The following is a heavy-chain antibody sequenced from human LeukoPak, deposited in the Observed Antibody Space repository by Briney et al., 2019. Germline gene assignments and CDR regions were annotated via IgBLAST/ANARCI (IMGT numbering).Heavy chain of an antibody. D-gene: IGHD3-10*01. J-gene: IGHJ1*01. Sequence: GGSLRLSCAASGFTFSSYEMNWVRQAPGKGLEWVTFIRYDGSNKYYADSVKGRFTISRDNSKITLYLQMNSLRPEDTAVYYCARGGKIPLVGTRSSQYFQHWGQGTLVTVSS. CDR1: GFTFSSYE. V-gene: IGHV3-30*02. CDR3: ARGGKIPLVGTRSSQYFQH. CDR2: IRYDGSNK.